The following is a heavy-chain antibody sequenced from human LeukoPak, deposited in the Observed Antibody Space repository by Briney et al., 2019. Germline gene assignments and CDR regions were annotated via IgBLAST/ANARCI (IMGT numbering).Heavy chain of an antibody. CDR1: GGPISSAY. CDR3: ARTFWSGYYTSNPSDSYYYMDV. J-gene: IGHJ6*03. V-gene: IGHV4-4*09. Sequence: SETLSVTCTLSGGPISSAYGNWVRQRPGEGLGWSGYIETRGGVNYNPSLKSRVTISLATSKSQISLQLSSLTAADTAVYYCARTFWSGYYTSNPSDSYYYMDVWGKGTTVTVSS. CDR2: IETRGGV. D-gene: IGHD3-3*01.